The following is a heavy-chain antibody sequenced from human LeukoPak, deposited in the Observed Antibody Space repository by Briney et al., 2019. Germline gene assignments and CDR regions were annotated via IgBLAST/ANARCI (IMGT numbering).Heavy chain of an antibody. D-gene: IGHD5-18*01. Sequence: PGGSLRLSCAASGFTVSSNYMSWVRQAPGKGLEWVSVIYSGGSTYYADSVKGRFTISRDNSKNTLYLQMNSLRAEDTAVYYCARGPVDTAMVSGWFDPWGQGTLVTVSS. CDR2: IYSGGST. CDR1: GFTVSSNY. V-gene: IGHV3-53*01. J-gene: IGHJ5*02. CDR3: ARGPVDTAMVSGWFDP.